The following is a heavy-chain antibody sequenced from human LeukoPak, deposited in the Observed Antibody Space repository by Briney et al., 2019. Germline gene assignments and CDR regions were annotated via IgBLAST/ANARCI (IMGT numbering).Heavy chain of an antibody. CDR3: ARGLTDGMGYYYMDV. V-gene: IGHV3-30*04. CDR2: ISYDGSNK. D-gene: IGHD2-8*02. J-gene: IGHJ6*03. CDR1: GFTFSSYA. Sequence: GGSLRLSCAASGFTFSSYAMHWVRQAPGKGLEWVAVISYDGSNKYYADSVKGRFTISRDNSKNTLYLQMNSLRAEDTAVYYCARGLTDGMGYYYMDVWGKGTTVTVSS.